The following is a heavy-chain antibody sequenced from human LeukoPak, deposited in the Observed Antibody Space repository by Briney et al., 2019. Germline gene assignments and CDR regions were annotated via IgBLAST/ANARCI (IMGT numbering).Heavy chain of an antibody. Sequence: GGSLRLSCAASGFTFSNYGMSWVRQPPGKGLEWVSAISGSGGSTYYADSVKGRFTISRDNSKNTLYLQMSSLRAEDTAVYYCAKDPLPYSGSYLSFDYWGQGTLVTVSS. V-gene: IGHV3-23*01. D-gene: IGHD1-26*01. CDR3: AKDPLPYSGSYLSFDY. J-gene: IGHJ4*02. CDR2: ISGSGGST. CDR1: GFTFSNYG.